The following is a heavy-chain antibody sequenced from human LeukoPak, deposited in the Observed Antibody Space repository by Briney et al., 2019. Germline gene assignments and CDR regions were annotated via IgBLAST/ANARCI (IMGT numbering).Heavy chain of an antibody. Sequence: PGGSLRLSCAASGFTVSSNYMSWVRQAPGKGLQWVSVIYSGGSTYYADSVKGRFTISRDNSKNTLYLQMNSLRAEDTAVYYCTTDLGMATITPNYYYYYMDVWGKGTTVTVSS. J-gene: IGHJ6*03. CDR3: TTDLGMATITPNYYYYYMDV. D-gene: IGHD5-24*01. CDR2: IYSGGST. V-gene: IGHV3-53*01. CDR1: GFTVSSNY.